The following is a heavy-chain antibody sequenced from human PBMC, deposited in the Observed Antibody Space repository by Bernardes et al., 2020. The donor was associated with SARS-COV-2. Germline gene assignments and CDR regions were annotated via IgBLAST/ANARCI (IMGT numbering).Heavy chain of an antibody. CDR2: IYHSGST. J-gene: IGHJ4*02. CDR3: ARGPGVVVPAATPFDY. Sequence: SETLSLTCAVSGYSISSGYYWGWIRQPPGKGLEWIGSIYHSGSTYYNPSLKSRVTISVDTSKNQFSLKLSSVTAADTAVYYCARGPGVVVPAATPFDYWGQGTLVTVSS. V-gene: IGHV4-38-2*01. CDR1: GYSISSGYY. D-gene: IGHD2-2*01.